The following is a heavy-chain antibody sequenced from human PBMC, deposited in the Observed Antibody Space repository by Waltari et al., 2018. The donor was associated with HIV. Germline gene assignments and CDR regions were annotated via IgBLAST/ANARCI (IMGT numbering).Heavy chain of an antibody. CDR2: SYSGGST. J-gene: IGHJ2*01. CDR3: AKASGIVNGANSRYWYFDL. V-gene: IGHV3-53*01. CDR1: GFTVSSNY. D-gene: IGHD4-17*01. Sequence: EVQLVESGGGLIQPGGSLRLSCAASGFTVSSNYINWVRQAPGKGLVCFLASYSGGSTFYPDSVKGRFTISRDNSRNTLYLQMNSLRAEDTAVYYCAKASGIVNGANSRYWYFDLWGRGTLVTVSS.